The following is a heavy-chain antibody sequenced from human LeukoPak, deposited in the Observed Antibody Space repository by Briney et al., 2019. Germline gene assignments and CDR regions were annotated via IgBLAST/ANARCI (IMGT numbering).Heavy chain of an antibody. J-gene: IGHJ4*02. D-gene: IGHD1-7*01. Sequence: GGSLRLSCAASGFTLDDYGMSWVRQAPGKGLEWVSGINWNGGSTGYADSVKGRFTISRDNAKNSLYLQMNSLRAEDTALYYCARRAEGTGTLHIDYWGQGTLVTVSS. CDR3: ARRAEGTGTLHIDY. V-gene: IGHV3-20*04. CDR2: INWNGGST. CDR1: GFTLDDYG.